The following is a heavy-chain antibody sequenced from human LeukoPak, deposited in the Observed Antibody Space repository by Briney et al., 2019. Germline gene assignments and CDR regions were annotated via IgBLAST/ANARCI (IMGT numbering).Heavy chain of an antibody. CDR3: AKLRTTVTSGMDF. Sequence: PGGSLRLSCAASGFTFNTYAMSWVRQAPGKGLEWVSDISGSGGVTYYADSVKSRFTTSRDNSKNTLYLQMHSLRVEDTALYYCAKLRTTVTSGMDFWGQGTLVTVSS. CDR2: ISGSGGVT. CDR1: GFTFNTYA. V-gene: IGHV3-23*01. D-gene: IGHD4-17*01. J-gene: IGHJ4*02.